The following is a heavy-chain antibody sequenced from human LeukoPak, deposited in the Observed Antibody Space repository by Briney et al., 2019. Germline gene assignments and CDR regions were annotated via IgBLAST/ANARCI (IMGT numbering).Heavy chain of an antibody. CDR1: GGSISSYY. CDR2: IYYSGST. D-gene: IGHD1-26*01. CDR3: ARDHGGSYRYFDY. V-gene: IGHV4-59*12. Sequence: SETLPLTCTVSGGSISSYYWSWIRQPPGKGLEWIGYIYYSGSTNYNPSLKSRVTISVDTSKNQFSLKLSSVTAADTAVYYCARDHGGSYRYFDYWGQGTLVTVSS. J-gene: IGHJ4*02.